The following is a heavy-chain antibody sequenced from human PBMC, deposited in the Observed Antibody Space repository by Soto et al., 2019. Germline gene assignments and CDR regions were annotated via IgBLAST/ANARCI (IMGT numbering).Heavy chain of an antibody. J-gene: IGHJ3*02. Sequence: EVQLLESGGGLVQPGGSLRLSCAASGFTFSSYAMSWVRQAPGKGLEWVSVISGSAGSTYDADSVKGRFTISRENSKNTLYLQINSLRAEDTAVYYCEKATSSWGGDALHIWGQGTMVTVS. CDR2: ISGSAGST. V-gene: IGHV3-23*01. D-gene: IGHD6-13*01. CDR1: GFTFSSYA. CDR3: EKATSSWGGDALHI.